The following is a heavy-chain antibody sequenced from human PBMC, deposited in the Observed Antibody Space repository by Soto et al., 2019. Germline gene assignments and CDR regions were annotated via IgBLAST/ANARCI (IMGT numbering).Heavy chain of an antibody. Sequence: GESLKISCKGSGYSFAGYWITWVRQEPGKGLEWMGRIDTSDYQNYYSPSFRGHVTISATKSITTVFLQWSSLRASDTAMYYCARQIYDSDTGPNFQYYFDSWGQGTPGPRLL. D-gene: IGHD3-22*01. CDR1: GYSFAGYW. CDR2: IDTSDYQN. V-gene: IGHV5-10-1*01. J-gene: IGHJ4*02. CDR3: ARQIYDSDTGPNFQYYFDS.